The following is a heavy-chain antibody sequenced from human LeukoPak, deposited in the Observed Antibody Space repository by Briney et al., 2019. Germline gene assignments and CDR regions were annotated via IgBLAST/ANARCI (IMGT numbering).Heavy chain of an antibody. J-gene: IGHJ4*02. CDR2: IYPGDSDT. CDR3: ASPGALWASFFDY. D-gene: IGHD5-18*01. V-gene: IGHV5-51*01. CDR1: GYIFTSYW. Sequence: GEXLQISCKGSGYIFTSYWIGWVRQLPGKGVEWMGIIYPGDSDTRYSPSFQGQVTISADKSISTAYLQWSSLKASDTAMYYCASPGALWASFFDYWGQGTLVTVSS.